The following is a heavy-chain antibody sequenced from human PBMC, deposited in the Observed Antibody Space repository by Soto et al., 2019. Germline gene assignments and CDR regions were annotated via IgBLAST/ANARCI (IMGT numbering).Heavy chain of an antibody. D-gene: IGHD6-19*01. Sequence: VQLVESGGGVVQPGRSLRLSCAASGFTFSDYAMHWVRQAPGKGLEWVAVVPHDGRNTHYADSVTGRFTISRDSSKNTVSLEMTSLRADDTAVYSCAKGRRQWPVTSELKYWGQGALVTVSS. J-gene: IGHJ4*02. CDR1: GFTFSDYA. CDR3: AKGRRQWPVTSELKY. V-gene: IGHV3-30*18. CDR2: VPHDGRNT.